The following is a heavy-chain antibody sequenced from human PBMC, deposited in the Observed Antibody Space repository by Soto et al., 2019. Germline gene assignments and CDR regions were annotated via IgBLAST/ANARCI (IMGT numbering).Heavy chain of an antibody. Sequence: PSETLSLTCAVYGGSFSGYYWRWIRQPPGKRLEWIGEVNHSGDTNYNPPLKSRVTVSADTSKNQFSLNLRSVTAADAAVYYCARVQYNWNYGAFDIWGQGTMVTVSS. D-gene: IGHD1-7*01. V-gene: IGHV4-34*01. J-gene: IGHJ3*02. CDR1: GGSFSGYY. CDR2: VNHSGDT. CDR3: ARVQYNWNYGAFDI.